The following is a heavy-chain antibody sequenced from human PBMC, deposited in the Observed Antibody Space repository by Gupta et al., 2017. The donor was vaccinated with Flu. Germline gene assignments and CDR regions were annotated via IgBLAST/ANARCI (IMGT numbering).Heavy chain of an antibody. V-gene: IGHV4-61*07. CDR3: VKHQRFGLNTECDY. CDR2: ISYSGST. Sequence: RHPPGKGLEWIGFISYSGSTKYIRSHEGRVAMSADTSKGGFSLKLTSVTPVDTAVYFCVKHQRFGLNTECDYWGRGMLVTVSS. J-gene: IGHJ4*02. D-gene: IGHD3-3*01.